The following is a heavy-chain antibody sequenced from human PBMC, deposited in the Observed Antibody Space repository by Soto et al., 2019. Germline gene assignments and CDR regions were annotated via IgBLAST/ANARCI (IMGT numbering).Heavy chain of an antibody. Sequence: SETLSLTCAVSGGSISSGGYSWSWIRQPPGKGLEWIGYIYHSGSTYYNPSLKSRVTISVDRSKNQFSLKLSSVTAADTAVYYCARVSDSSSWYSFDYWGQGTLVTVSS. CDR2: IYHSGST. J-gene: IGHJ4*02. V-gene: IGHV4-30-2*01. D-gene: IGHD6-13*01. CDR3: ARVSDSSSWYSFDY. CDR1: GGSISSGGYS.